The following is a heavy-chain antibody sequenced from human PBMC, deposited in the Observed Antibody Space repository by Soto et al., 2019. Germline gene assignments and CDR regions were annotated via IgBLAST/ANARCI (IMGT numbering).Heavy chain of an antibody. CDR2: IYHTGST. J-gene: IGHJ6*02. V-gene: IGHV4-4*02. D-gene: IGHD3-16*01. Sequence: SETLSLTCAVSGGSVSSSNWWSWVRQPPGKGPEWIGEIYHTGSTNYNPSLESRVTISVDKSKNQFSLKLSSVTAADTAVYQCARERGEGYGMDVWGQGTTVTVSS. CDR3: ARERGEGYGMDV. CDR1: GGSVSSSNW.